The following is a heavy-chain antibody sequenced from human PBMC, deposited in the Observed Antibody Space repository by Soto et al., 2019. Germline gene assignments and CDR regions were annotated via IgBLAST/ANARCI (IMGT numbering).Heavy chain of an antibody. CDR1: GFSLTTSGVG. J-gene: IGHJ4*02. V-gene: IGHV2-5*02. Sequence: QITLNESGPTVVRPTETLTLTCRFSGFSLTTSGVGVGWIRQSPGKAPEWLALIYWDDDKRYSASLQSRLTTTKDTSKNQVVRTVSDLDPTDTATYYCAHRVLRTVFGLVTTTAIYFDFWGQGTPVAVSS. D-gene: IGHD3-3*01. CDR2: IYWDDDK. CDR3: AHRVLRTVFGLVTTTAIYFDF.